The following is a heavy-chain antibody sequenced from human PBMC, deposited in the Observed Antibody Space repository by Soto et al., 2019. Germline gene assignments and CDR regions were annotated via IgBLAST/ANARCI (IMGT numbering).Heavy chain of an antibody. D-gene: IGHD2-8*01. J-gene: IGHJ4*02. Sequence: ASVKVSCKASGGTFSSYTISWVRQAPGQGLEWMGRIIPILGIANYAQKFQGRVTITADKSTSTAYMELSSLRSEDTAVYYCARSSPGVNIFDYWGQGTLVTVSS. V-gene: IGHV1-69*02. CDR2: IIPILGIA. CDR1: GGTFSSYT. CDR3: ARSSPGVNIFDY.